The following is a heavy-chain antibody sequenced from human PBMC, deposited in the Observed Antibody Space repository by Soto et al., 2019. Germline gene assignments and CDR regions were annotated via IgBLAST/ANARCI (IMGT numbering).Heavy chain of an antibody. CDR1: GITFSDYW. J-gene: IGHJ4*02. CDR3: AIDYNREFDY. CDR2: IKEDGSEK. D-gene: IGHD3-10*01. V-gene: IGHV3-7*05. Sequence: EVQLVESGGGLVQPGGSLRLSCAASGITFSDYWMSWVRQAPGKGLEWVAHIKEDGSEKYYVDSVKGRFTISRDNAKNSLYMQMNSLRAEDTAVYYCAIDYNREFDYWGQGTPVTVPS.